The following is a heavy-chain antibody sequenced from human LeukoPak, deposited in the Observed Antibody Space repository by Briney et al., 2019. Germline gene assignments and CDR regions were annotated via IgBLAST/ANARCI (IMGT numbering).Heavy chain of an antibody. D-gene: IGHD3/OR15-3a*01. J-gene: IGHJ6*03. CDR1: GFSFGDDF. CDR3: ARGRTGHQSYYYYYMDV. Sequence: KAGGSLRLSCAASGFSFGDDFMTWIRQAPGKGLEWISFISYSGMTISYAESVRGRFTISRDNAKNSLFLQMSNLGAEDTALYYCARGRTGHQSYYYYYMDVWGKGTTVIVSS. CDR2: ISYSGMTI. V-gene: IGHV3-11*01.